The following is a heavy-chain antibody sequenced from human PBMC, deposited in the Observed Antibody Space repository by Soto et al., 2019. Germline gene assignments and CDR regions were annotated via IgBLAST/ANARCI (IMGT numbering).Heavy chain of an antibody. V-gene: IGHV3-53*01. CDR1: RFTVGSSY. Sequence: LRLSCAASRFTVGSSYVSWVRQAPGKGLEWVSVIYTGDTPYYADSVKGRFTISRDNSKNTLYLQMNSPRVEDTAVYYCTRDLMDVVPPADDLFDPWGQGILVTVSS. D-gene: IGHD2-2*01. CDR2: IYTGDTP. J-gene: IGHJ5*02. CDR3: TRDLMDVVPPADDLFDP.